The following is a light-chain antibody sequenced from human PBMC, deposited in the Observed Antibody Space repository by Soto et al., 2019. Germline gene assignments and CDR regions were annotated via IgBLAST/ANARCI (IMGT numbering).Light chain of an antibody. J-gene: IGKJ4*01. CDR1: QSVRPN. V-gene: IGKV3-15*01. CDR2: GAS. Sequence: EIVMTQSPATLSVSPGERATLSCRASQSVRPNLASYQHQPGQAPGALIYGASTRATGFPARFSGSGSGTEFTLTISSLQSEDFAVYYCQQYNNWPLTFGGGTKVEIK. CDR3: QQYNNWPLT.